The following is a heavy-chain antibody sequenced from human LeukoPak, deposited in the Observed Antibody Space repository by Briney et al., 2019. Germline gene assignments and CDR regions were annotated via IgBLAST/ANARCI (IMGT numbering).Heavy chain of an antibody. V-gene: IGHV3-23*01. CDR2: ISGSGDST. D-gene: IGHD3-16*01. CDR1: GFTFSSYA. J-gene: IGHJ4*02. CDR3: ARGLWASPAD. Sequence: GGSLRLSCAASGFTFSSYAMSWVRQAPGKGLEWVSTISGSGDSTYYADSVKGRFTISRDNSKNTLHLQMNSLRAEDTAVYYCARGLWASPADWGQGTLVTVSS.